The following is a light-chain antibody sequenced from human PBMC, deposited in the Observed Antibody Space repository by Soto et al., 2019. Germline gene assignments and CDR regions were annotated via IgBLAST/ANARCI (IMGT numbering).Light chain of an antibody. CDR3: AAWDGSLKEYV. J-gene: IGLJ1*01. CDR1: SSNIGSNT. Sequence: QSVLTQPPSASGTPGQRVTISCSGSSSNIGSNTVNWYQQLPGTAPKLLIYSNDQRPSGVPDRISGSKSGTSASLAISGLQSEDEADYYCAAWDGSLKEYVFGTGTKVTVL. CDR2: SND. V-gene: IGLV1-44*01.